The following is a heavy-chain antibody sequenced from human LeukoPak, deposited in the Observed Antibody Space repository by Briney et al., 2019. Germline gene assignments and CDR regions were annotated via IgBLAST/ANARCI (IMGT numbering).Heavy chain of an antibody. CDR3: AKRVRADPKFYYFDY. D-gene: IGHD6-19*01. CDR1: GFTLSSYA. V-gene: IGHV3-23*01. CDR2: VSGSGGST. J-gene: IGHJ4*02. Sequence: GGSLRLSCAASGFTLSSYAMSWVRQAPGKGLEWVSAVSGSGGSTYYADSVKGRFTISRDNSKNTLYLQMNSLRAEDTAVYYCAKRVRADPKFYYFDYWGQGTLVTVSS.